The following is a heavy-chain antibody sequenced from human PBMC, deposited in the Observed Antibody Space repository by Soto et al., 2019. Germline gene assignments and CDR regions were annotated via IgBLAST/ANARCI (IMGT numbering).Heavy chain of an antibody. CDR3: ARRKAIAAPREYYYMDV. J-gene: IGHJ6*03. D-gene: IGHD6-13*01. V-gene: IGHV4-59*08. Sequence: QVQLQESGPGLVKPSETLSLTCTVSGGSISNYYWSWIRQPPGKGLEWIGYIYYSGSTNYNPSLKSRVMISVDTSKNQFSLKLSSVTAADTAVYYCARRKAIAAPREYYYMDVWGKGTTVTVS. CDR2: IYYSGST. CDR1: GGSISNYY.